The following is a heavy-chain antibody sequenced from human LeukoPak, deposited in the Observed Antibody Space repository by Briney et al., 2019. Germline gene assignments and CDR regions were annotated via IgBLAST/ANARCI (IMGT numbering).Heavy chain of an antibody. CDR3: ARDTPEMATTPTIDYYYYYYMDV. D-gene: IGHD5-24*01. Sequence: GRSLRLSCAASGFTFSSYGMHWVRQAPGKGLEWVAVIWYDGSNKYYADSVKGRFTISRDNSKNTLYLQMNSLRAEDTAVYYCARDTPEMATTPTIDYYYYYYMDVWGKGTTVTVSS. CDR2: IWYDGSNK. J-gene: IGHJ6*03. CDR1: GFTFSSYG. V-gene: IGHV3-33*01.